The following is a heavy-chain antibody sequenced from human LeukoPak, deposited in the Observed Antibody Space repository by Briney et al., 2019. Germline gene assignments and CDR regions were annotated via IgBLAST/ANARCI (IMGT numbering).Heavy chain of an antibody. CDR3: ARAPQQLVPPFDY. CDR2: INPNSGGT. V-gene: IGHV1-2*02. J-gene: IGHJ4*02. D-gene: IGHD6-13*01. Sequence: ASVKVSCKASGYTFTGYYMHWVRQAPGQGLEWMGWINPNSGGTNYAQKFQGRVTMTRDTSISTAYMELSRLRSDDTAVYYCARAPQQLVPPFDYWGQGTLVTVSS. CDR1: GYTFTGYY.